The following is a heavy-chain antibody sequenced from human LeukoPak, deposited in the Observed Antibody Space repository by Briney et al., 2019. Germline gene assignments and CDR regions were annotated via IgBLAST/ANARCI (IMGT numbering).Heavy chain of an antibody. J-gene: IGHJ4*02. Sequence: GGSLRLSCAASGFTFSSYDMSWVRQAPGKGLEWVSGISGSGGRTYYADSVKGRFTISRDNSKNTLYLQMNSLRAGDSAVYYRAKGGDSSSWNFDYWGQGTLVTVSS. CDR1: GFTFSSYD. CDR3: AKGGDSSSWNFDY. D-gene: IGHD6-13*01. V-gene: IGHV3-23*01. CDR2: ISGSGGRT.